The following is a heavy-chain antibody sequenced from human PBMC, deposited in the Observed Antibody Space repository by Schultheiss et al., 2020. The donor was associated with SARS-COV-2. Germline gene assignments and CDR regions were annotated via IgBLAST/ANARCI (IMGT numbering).Heavy chain of an antibody. Sequence: GGSLRLSCAASGFTFSSYAMSWVRQAPGKGLEWVSAIGTAGDTYYPGSVKGRFTISRENAKNSLYLQMNSLRAGDTAVYYCARDGYYGMDVWGQGTTVTVSS. V-gene: IGHV3-13*01. CDR1: GFTFSSYA. CDR3: ARDGYYGMDV. CDR2: IGTAGDT. J-gene: IGHJ6*02.